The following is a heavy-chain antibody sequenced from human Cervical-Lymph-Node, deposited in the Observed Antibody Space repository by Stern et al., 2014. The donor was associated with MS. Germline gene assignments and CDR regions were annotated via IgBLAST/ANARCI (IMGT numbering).Heavy chain of an antibody. D-gene: IGHD4-17*01. CDR2: TQRSGSS. V-gene: IGHV4-38-2*02. CDR3: ARWGYGDYEADY. Sequence: VQLVESGPRLVKPSETLSLTCSVSPYSISSGYYWAWIPQSPGKGLEGIGTTQRSGSSYYNPSLKSRVTISADTSKNQFFLMLTSVAAADTAVYYCARWGYGDYEADYWGQGTLVTVSS. J-gene: IGHJ4*02. CDR1: PYSISSGYY.